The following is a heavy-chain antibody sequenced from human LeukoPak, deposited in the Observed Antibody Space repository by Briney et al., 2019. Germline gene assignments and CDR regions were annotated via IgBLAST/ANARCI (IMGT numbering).Heavy chain of an antibody. CDR2: ISGYSGNT. CDR1: GYTFASYS. CDR3: ARSTGSYYFDY. V-gene: IGHV1-18*01. J-gene: IGHJ4*02. Sequence: ASVKVSCKASGYTFASYSFSWARQAPGQGLEWMGWISGYSGNTNYAQQLQGRVTLTADTSTSTAYMELRSLRSDDTAVYYCARSTGSYYFDYWGQGTLVTVSS. D-gene: IGHD1-26*01.